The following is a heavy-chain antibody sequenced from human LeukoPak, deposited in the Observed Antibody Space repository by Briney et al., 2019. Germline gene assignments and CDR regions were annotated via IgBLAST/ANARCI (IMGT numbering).Heavy chain of an antibody. CDR1: GYTFTSYG. CDR2: ISAYNGNT. V-gene: IGHV1-18*01. D-gene: IGHD1-26*01. CDR3: ARDQSIHIVGATNFDY. J-gene: IGHJ4*02. Sequence: ASVKVSCKASGYTFTSYGISWVRQAPGQGLEWMGWISAYNGNTNYAQKLQGRVTMTTDTSTNTAYMELRSLRSDDTAVYYCARDQSIHIVGATNFDYWGQGTLVTVSS.